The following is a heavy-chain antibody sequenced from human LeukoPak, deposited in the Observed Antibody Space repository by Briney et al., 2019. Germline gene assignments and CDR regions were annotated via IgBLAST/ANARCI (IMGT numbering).Heavy chain of an antibody. CDR3: ARATPDRSGHYYFDY. CDR2: IRNNAKSYTT. D-gene: IGHD3-22*01. Sequence: GGSLRLSCAASGFSFSDHYMDWVRQAPGKGLEWVGRIRNNAKSYTTEYAASVKDRITISRDDSKNSLYLQMNSLKIEDTAVYYCARATPDRSGHYYFDYWGQGTLVTVSS. CDR1: GFSFSDHY. J-gene: IGHJ4*02. V-gene: IGHV3-72*01.